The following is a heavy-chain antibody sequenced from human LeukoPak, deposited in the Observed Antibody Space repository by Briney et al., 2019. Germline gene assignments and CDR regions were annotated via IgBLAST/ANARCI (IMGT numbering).Heavy chain of an antibody. J-gene: IGHJ4*02. D-gene: IGHD3-10*01. CDR2: ISYDGSNK. CDR1: GFTFSSYA. Sequence: GGSLRLSCAAPGFTFSSYAMHWVRQAPGKGLEWVAVISYDGSNKYYADSVKGRFTISRDNSKNTLYLQMNSLRAEDTAVYYCAKDFYYGSGSYSWGQGTLVTVSS. CDR3: AKDFYYGSGSYS. V-gene: IGHV3-30-3*01.